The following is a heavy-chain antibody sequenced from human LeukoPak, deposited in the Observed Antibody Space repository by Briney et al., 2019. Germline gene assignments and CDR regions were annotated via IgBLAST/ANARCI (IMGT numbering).Heavy chain of an antibody. CDR1: GYTFTGYY. CDR2: INPNSGGT. J-gene: IGHJ6*02. V-gene: IGHV1-2*02. CDR3: ARASSNYYYYYGMDV. Sequence: ASVTVSCKASGYTFTGYYMHWVRQAPGQGLEWMGWINPNSGGTNYAQKFQGRVTMTRDTSISTAYMELSRLRSDDTAVYYCARASSNYYYYYGMDVWGQGTTVTVSS. D-gene: IGHD2-15*01.